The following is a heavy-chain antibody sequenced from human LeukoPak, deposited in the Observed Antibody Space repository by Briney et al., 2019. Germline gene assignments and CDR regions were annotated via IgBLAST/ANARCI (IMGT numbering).Heavy chain of an antibody. Sequence: PSETLSLTCTVSGGSISSYYWNWIRKPPAQRLERIGHIYDSGSTNYNPSLKTRFRISVDTSKNQFSLNLRSVTAADTAVYYCARDRYGGNRFDYWGQGTLVTVSS. CDR2: IYDSGST. D-gene: IGHD4-23*01. J-gene: IGHJ4*02. CDR1: GGSISSYY. V-gene: IGHV4-59*13. CDR3: ARDRYGGNRFDY.